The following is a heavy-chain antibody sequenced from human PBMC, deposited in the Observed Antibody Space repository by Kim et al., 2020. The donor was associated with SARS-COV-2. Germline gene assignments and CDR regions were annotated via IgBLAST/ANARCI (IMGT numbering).Heavy chain of an antibody. Sequence: SEKFYLALGRGRFTISRDNAKNSLFLQMNSLRAEDAALYYCARGGSYSFEYWGHGSLVTVSS. V-gene: IGHV3-7*01. CDR2: SEK. D-gene: IGHD5-12*01. CDR3: ARGGSYSFEY. J-gene: IGHJ4*01.